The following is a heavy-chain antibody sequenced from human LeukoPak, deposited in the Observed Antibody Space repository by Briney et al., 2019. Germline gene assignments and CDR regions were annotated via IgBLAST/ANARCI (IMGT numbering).Heavy chain of an antibody. CDR1: GGSISSGDYY. Sequence: PSQTLSLTCTVSGGSISSGDYYWSWIRQPAGKGLAWIGRFHTSGSTNYSPSLKSPATVSADTYKNQFSLKLSSVTAADTAVYYCAREIIAARPWFDPWGQGILVTVSS. D-gene: IGHD6-13*01. V-gene: IGHV4-61*02. CDR2: FHTSGST. J-gene: IGHJ5*02. CDR3: AREIIAARPWFDP.